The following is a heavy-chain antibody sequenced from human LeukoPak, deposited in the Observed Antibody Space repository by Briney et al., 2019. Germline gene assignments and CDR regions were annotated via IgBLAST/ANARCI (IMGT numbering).Heavy chain of an antibody. CDR2: ISAYNGNT. Sequence: GASVKVSCKASGYTFTNYGIGWVRQAPGQGLEWMGWISAYNGNTNHAQNLQDRVSMTTDTSTTTAYMELRSLRSDDTAVYYCARGGFGDEAFDIWGQGTMVTVSS. J-gene: IGHJ3*02. V-gene: IGHV1-18*01. CDR3: ARGGFGDEAFDI. D-gene: IGHD2-21*01. CDR1: GYTFTNYG.